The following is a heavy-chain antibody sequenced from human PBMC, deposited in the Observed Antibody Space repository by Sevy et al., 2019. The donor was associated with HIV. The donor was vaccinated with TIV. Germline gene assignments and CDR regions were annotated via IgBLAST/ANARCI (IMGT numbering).Heavy chain of an antibody. V-gene: IGHV3-43*01. J-gene: IGHJ4*02. CDR2: ISWDGGST. D-gene: IGHD1-20*01. CDR1: GFTFDDYT. Sequence: GGSLRLSCAASGFTFDDYTMHWVRQAPGKGLEWVSLISWDGGSTYYADSVKGRFTISRDNSKNSLYLQMNSLRTEDTALFYCAKVMGITGTTVFDYWGQGTLVTVSS. CDR3: AKVMGITGTTVFDY.